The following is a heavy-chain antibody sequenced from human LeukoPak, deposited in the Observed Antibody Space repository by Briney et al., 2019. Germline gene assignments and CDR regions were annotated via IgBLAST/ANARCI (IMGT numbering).Heavy chain of an antibody. V-gene: IGHV3-7*03. Sequence: GSLSLSCAASGFTFSSYWMTWVRQAPGKGLEWVANIKQDGSEKYYVDSVKGRFTISRDNAKNSLYLQMNSLRAEDTAVYYCAAEIYYYYGMDVWGQGTTVTVSS. CDR3: AAEIYYYYGMDV. CDR2: IKQDGSEK. J-gene: IGHJ6*02. CDR1: GFTFSSYW.